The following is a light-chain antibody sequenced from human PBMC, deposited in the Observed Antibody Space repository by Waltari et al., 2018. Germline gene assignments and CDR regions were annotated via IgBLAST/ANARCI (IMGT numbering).Light chain of an antibody. CDR3: SSYTSSSTHYV. CDR1: SSHVRGYTY. J-gene: IGLJ1*01. Sequence: QSALTQPASVSGSPGQSVTISCTGTSSHVRGYTYVSWYQQHPGKAPNLMLYEVSNRPSGVSNRFSGSKSGNTASLTISGLQAEDEAHYYCSSYTSSSTHYVFGTGTKVTVL. V-gene: IGLV2-14*01. CDR2: EVS.